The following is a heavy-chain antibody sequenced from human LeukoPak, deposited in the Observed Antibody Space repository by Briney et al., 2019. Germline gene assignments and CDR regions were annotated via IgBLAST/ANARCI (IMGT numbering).Heavy chain of an antibody. V-gene: IGHV4-34*01. CDR2: INHSGST. CDR3: ARGGYYDYVWGSYRYRYYFDY. D-gene: IGHD3-16*02. Sequence: SETLSLTCAVYGGSFSGYYWSWIRQPSGKGLEWIGEINHSGSTNYNPSLKSRVTISVDTSKNQFSLKLSSVTAADTAVYYCARGGYYDYVWGSYRYRYYFDYWGQGTLVTVSS. J-gene: IGHJ4*02. CDR1: GGSFSGYY.